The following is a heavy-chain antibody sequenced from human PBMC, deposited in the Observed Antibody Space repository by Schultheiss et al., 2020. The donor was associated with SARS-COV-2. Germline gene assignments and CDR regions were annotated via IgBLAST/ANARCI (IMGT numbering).Heavy chain of an antibody. CDR1: GFTFSNYW. CDR2: ISGSGGST. CDR3: ARGFAVGAFDY. J-gene: IGHJ4*02. Sequence: GESLKISCAASGFTFSNYWMSWVRQAPGKGLEWVSAISGSGGSTYYADSVKGRFTISRDNAKNSLYLQMNSLRAEDTAVYYCARGFAVGAFDYWGQGTLVTVSS. V-gene: IGHV3-23*01. D-gene: IGHD1-26*01.